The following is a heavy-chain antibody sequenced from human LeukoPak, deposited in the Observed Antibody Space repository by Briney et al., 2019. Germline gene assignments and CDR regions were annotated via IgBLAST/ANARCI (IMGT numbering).Heavy chain of an antibody. D-gene: IGHD1-26*01. CDR2: IRGDGGGT. V-gene: IGHV3-43*02. J-gene: IGHJ4*02. CDR1: GFTFDDCA. Sequence: PGGSLRLSCAASGFTFDDCAIHWVRQAPGKGLEWVSLIRGDGGGTYYAVSVKGRFTISRDNSKSSLYLQMNSLRTEDTALYYCAKARVGSKWDSVDYWGQGILVTVSS. CDR3: AKARVGSKWDSVDY.